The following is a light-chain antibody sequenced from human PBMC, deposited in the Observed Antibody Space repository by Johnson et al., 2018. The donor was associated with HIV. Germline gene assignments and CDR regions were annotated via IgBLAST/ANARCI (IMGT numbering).Light chain of an antibody. V-gene: IGLV1-51*02. CDR3: GTWDTSLSAGGV. CDR2: ENN. CDR1: TSNIGNNY. Sequence: QSMLTQPPSVSAAPGQKVTISCSGSTSNIGNNYVSWYQHLPGTAPKLLICENNKRPSGIPDRFSGSKSGTSATLGITGLQTGDEADYYCGTWDTSLSAGGVFGTGTKVTVL. J-gene: IGLJ1*01.